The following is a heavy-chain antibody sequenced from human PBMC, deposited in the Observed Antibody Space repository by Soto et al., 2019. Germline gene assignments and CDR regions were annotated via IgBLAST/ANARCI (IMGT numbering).Heavy chain of an antibody. CDR3: AKAQYEIVFDY. CDR1: GFTFSSYG. CDR2: ISYDGSNK. Sequence: PGGSLRLSCAASGFTFSSYGMHWVRQAPGKGLEWVAVISYDGSNKYYADSVKGRFTISRDNSKNTLYLQMNSLRAEDTAVYYCAKAQYEIVFDYWGQGTLVTVSS. V-gene: IGHV3-30*18. D-gene: IGHD1-26*01. J-gene: IGHJ4*02.